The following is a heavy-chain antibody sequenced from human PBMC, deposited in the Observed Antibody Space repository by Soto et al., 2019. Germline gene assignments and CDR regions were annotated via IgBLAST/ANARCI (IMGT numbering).Heavy chain of an antibody. CDR1: GGSFSGYY. D-gene: IGHD3-10*01. CDR3: ARALPVLLWFGGGDWFDP. J-gene: IGHJ5*02. V-gene: IGHV4-34*01. Sequence: QVQLQQWGAGLLKPSETLSLTCAVYGGSFSGYYWSWIRQPPGKGLEWIGEINHSGSTNYNPSLKSRVTISVDTSKNQFSLKPSSVTAADTAVYYCARALPVLLWFGGGDWFDPWGQGTLVTVSS. CDR2: INHSGST.